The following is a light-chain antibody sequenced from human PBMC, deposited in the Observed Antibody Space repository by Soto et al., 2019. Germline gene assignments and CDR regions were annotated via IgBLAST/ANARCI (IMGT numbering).Light chain of an antibody. V-gene: IGLV2-14*03. CDR2: DVS. J-gene: IGLJ1*01. CDR3: SSYTASRTYV. CDR1: SSDVGGYNY. Sequence: QSVMTQPASVSGSPGQSITSSCTGPSSDVGGYNYVSWYQHHPGKAPKLMIFDVSNRPSGVSNRFSGSKSGNTASLTISGLQAEDEADYYCSSYTASRTYVFGTGTRINVL.